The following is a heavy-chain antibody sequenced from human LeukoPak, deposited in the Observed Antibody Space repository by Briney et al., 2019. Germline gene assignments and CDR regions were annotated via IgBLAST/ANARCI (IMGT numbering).Heavy chain of an antibody. CDR1: GFTLSSYW. J-gene: IGHJ4*02. CDR3: AKESYSSGWFDY. V-gene: IGHV3-9*01. Sequence: GGSLRLSCAASGFTLSSYWMHWVRQAPGKGLEWVSGISWNSGSIGYADSVKGRLTISRDNAKNSLYLQMNSLRAEDTALYYCAKESYSSGWFDYWGQGTLVTVSS. CDR2: ISWNSGSI. D-gene: IGHD6-19*01.